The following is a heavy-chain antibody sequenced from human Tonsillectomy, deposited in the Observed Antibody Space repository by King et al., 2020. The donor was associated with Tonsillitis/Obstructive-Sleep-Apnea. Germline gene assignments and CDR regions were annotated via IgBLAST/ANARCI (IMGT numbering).Heavy chain of an antibody. D-gene: IGHD1-1*01. J-gene: IGHJ6*03. CDR2: ISGSGGST. Sequence: QLVQSGGGLVQPGGSLRLSCAASGFTFSSYAMSWVRQAPGKGLEWVSAISGSGGSTYYADSVKGRFTISRDNSKNTLYLQMNSLRAEDTAVYYCAKLKADERNDYYYYMDVWGKGTTVTVSS. V-gene: IGHV3-23*04. CDR3: AKLKADERNDYYYYMDV. CDR1: GFTFSSYA.